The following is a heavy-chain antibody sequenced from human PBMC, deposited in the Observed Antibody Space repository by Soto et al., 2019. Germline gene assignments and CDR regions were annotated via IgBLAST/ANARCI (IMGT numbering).Heavy chain of an antibody. CDR3: AGVDCSGGSCYIYYFDY. V-gene: IGHV1-18*04. D-gene: IGHD2-15*01. J-gene: IGHJ4*02. CDR1: GYTFTSYG. CDR2: ISAYNGNT. Sequence: GASVKVSCKASGYTFTSYGISWVRQAPGQGLEWMGWISAYNGNTNYAQKLQGRVTMTTDTSTSTAYMELRSLRSDDTAVYYCAGVDCSGGSCYIYYFDYWGQGTLVTVSS.